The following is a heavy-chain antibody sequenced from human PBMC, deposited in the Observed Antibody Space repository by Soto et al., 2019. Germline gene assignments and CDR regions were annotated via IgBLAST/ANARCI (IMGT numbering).Heavy chain of an antibody. CDR2: VIPKFGTP. V-gene: IGHV1-69*06. Sequence: QVQLVQSGAEVKKPGSSVKVSCKTSGDTFSSYAITWVRQAPGQGLEWMGGVIPKFGTPAYAQKFQDRVTITADKSTNTAYMELSSPKSDDTAVYFCAHTKVTHWLGPHFDFWGQGTLVTVYS. CDR1: GDTFSSYA. CDR3: AHTKVTHWLGPHFDF. D-gene: IGHD6-19*01. J-gene: IGHJ4*02.